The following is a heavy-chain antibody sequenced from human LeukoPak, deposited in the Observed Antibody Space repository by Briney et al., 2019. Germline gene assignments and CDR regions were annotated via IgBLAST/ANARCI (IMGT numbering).Heavy chain of an antibody. CDR3: AREWQGGIAAAGTRIEGDY. Sequence: GGSLRLPCAVSGFSVSVYWMTWVRQAPGKGREWVANIKQDGREKNYVDSVKGRFTISRDNAENSLFLQMNSLRVEDTAVYYCAREWQGGIAAAGTRIEGDYWGQGTLVAVSS. J-gene: IGHJ4*02. D-gene: IGHD6-13*01. CDR2: IKQDGREK. V-gene: IGHV3-7*01. CDR1: GFSVSVYW.